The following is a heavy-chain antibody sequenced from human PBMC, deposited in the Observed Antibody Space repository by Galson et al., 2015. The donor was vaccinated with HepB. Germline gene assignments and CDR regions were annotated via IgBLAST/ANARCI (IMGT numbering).Heavy chain of an antibody. D-gene: IGHD2-15*01. V-gene: IGHV3-33*01. CDR2: IWYDGSNK. Sequence: SLRLSCAASGFTFSSYGMHWVRQAPGKGLEWVAVIWYDGSNKYYADSVKGRFTISRDNSKNTLYLQMNSLRAEDTAVYYCARELKMVVAPANYYYYGMDVWGQGTTVTVSS. J-gene: IGHJ6*02. CDR3: ARELKMVVAPANYYYYGMDV. CDR1: GFTFSSYG.